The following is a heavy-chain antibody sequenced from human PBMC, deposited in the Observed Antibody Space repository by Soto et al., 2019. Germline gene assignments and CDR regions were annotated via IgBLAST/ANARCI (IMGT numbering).Heavy chain of an antibody. CDR2: ISAYNGNT. J-gene: IGHJ4*02. CDR1: GYTFTSYG. CDR3: AREVKYCSGGSCYRPHDY. D-gene: IGHD2-15*01. Sequence: ASVKVSCKASGYTFTSYGISWVRQAPGQGLERMGWISAYNGNTNYAQKLQGRVTMTTDTSTSTAYMELRSLRSDDTAVYYCAREVKYCSGGSCYRPHDYWGQGTLVTVSS. V-gene: IGHV1-18*01.